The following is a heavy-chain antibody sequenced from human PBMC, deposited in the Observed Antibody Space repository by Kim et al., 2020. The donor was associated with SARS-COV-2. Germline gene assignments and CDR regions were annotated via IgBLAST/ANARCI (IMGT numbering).Heavy chain of an antibody. CDR3: ARVFPPNEPLAYSYGYYDY. CDR1: GYTFTSYA. V-gene: IGHV1-3*01. CDR2: INAGNGNT. D-gene: IGHD5-18*01. Sequence: ASVKVSCKASGYTFTSYAMHWVRQAPGQRLEWMGWINAGNGNTKYSQKFQGRVTITRDTSASTAYMELSSLRSEDTAVYYCARVFPPNEPLAYSYGYYDYWGQGTLVTISS. J-gene: IGHJ4*02.